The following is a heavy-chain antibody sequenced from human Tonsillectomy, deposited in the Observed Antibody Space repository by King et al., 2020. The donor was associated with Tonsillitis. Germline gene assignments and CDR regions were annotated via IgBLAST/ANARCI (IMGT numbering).Heavy chain of an antibody. J-gene: IGHJ1*01. CDR2: ISWDGVST. CDR3: TKGRYYDISPLSGSEYVHP. D-gene: IGHD3-22*01. V-gene: IGHV3-43*01. CDR1: GFKFDDYN. Sequence: VQLVESGGVVVQSGGSLRLSCVVSGFKFDDYNMHWVRQAAGKGLEWVSVISWDGVSTFYADPVKGRFTISRDNSKNSLYLQMNSLTIEDTALYYCTKGRYYDISPLSGSEYVHPRGQGTQVTVAS.